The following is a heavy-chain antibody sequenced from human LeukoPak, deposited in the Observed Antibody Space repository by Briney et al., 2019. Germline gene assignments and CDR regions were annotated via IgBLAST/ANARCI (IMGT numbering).Heavy chain of an antibody. CDR3: ARRAGAYSHPYDY. D-gene: IGHD4/OR15-4a*01. V-gene: IGHV3-53*01. CDR2: IYSDNT. J-gene: IGHJ4*02. Sequence: PGGSLRLSCTVSGFTVSSNSMSWVRQAPGKGLEWVSFIYSDNTHYSDSVKGRLTISRDNSKNTLYPQMNSLRAEDTAVYYCARRAGAYSHPYDYWGQGNLVTVSS. CDR1: GFTVSSNS.